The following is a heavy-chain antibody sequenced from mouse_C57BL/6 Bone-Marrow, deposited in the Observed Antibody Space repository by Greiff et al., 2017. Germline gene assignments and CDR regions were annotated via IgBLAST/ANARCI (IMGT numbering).Heavy chain of an antibody. CDR1: GYTFTSYW. J-gene: IGHJ3*01. CDR3: ARYGNYQFAY. CDR2: IYPGSGST. D-gene: IGHD2-1*01. Sequence: QVQLKQSGAELVKPGASVKMSCKASGYTFTSYWITWVKQRPGQGLEWIGDIYPGSGSTNYNEKFKSKATLTVDTSSSTAYMQLSSLTSEDSAVYYCARYGNYQFAYWGQGTLVTVSA. V-gene: IGHV1-55*01.